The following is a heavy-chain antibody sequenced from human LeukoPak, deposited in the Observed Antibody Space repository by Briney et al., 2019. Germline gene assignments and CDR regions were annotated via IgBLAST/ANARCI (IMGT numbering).Heavy chain of an antibody. D-gene: IGHD7-27*01. CDR2: ISGSGGTT. J-gene: IGHJ4*02. CDR3: AHPGVLIPL. CDR1: GFIFSNYA. Sequence: PGGSLRLSCAASGFIFSNYAMSWVRQAPGKGLEWVSAISGSGGTTYYPDSLKCRFTISRDNSKTTVYLQMSSLRVEDTAVYYCAHPGVLIPLWGQGTLVTVSS. V-gene: IGHV3-23*01.